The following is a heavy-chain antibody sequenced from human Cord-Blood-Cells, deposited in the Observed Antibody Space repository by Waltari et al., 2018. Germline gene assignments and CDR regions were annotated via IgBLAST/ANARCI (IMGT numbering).Heavy chain of an antibody. Sequence: QVQLVQSGAEVKKPGASVKVSCKASGYTFTGYYMHWVRQAPGHGLEWMGWINPNSGGTNYAQKFQGRVTMTRETSISTAYMELSRLRSDDTAVYYCARPSGYCSGGSCYGDSDYWGQGTLVTVSS. CDR3: ARPSGYCSGGSCYGDSDY. V-gene: IGHV1-2*02. CDR2: INPNSGGT. CDR1: GYTFTGYY. D-gene: IGHD2-15*01. J-gene: IGHJ4*02.